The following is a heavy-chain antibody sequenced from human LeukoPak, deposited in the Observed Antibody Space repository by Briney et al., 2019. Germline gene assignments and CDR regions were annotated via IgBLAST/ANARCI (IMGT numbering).Heavy chain of an antibody. CDR3: ARARYSSSWYYAFDN. CDR2: IHPSGST. CDR1: GDSISSYY. J-gene: IGHJ3*02. Sequence: PSETLSLTCTVSGDSISSYYWSWIRQPAGKGLEWIGRIHPSGSTNYNPSLKSRVTLSVDTSKNQFSLKLSSVTAADTAVYYCARARYSSSWYYAFDNWGQGTMVTVSS. D-gene: IGHD6-13*01. V-gene: IGHV4-4*07.